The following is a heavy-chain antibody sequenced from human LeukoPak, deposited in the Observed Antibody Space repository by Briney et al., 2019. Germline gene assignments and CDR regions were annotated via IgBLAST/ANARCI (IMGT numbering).Heavy chain of an antibody. D-gene: IGHD1-26*01. J-gene: IGHJ4*02. V-gene: IGHV1-2*04. Sequence: ASEKLSFNSSVYTLTSCGINWVRKAPGQGLEWVGWINPNSGATNYAQKFQGWVTMTRDTSISTAYMELSRLRSDDTAVYYCAREGQWDHFDYWGQGTLVTVSS. CDR1: VYTLTSCG. CDR3: AREGQWDHFDY. CDR2: INPNSGAT.